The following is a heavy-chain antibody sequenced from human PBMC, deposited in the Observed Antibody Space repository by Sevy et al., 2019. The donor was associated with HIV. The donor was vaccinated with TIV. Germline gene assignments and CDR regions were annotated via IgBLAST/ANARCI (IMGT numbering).Heavy chain of an antibody. Sequence: ASVKVSCKASGYTFTSYGISWARQAPGQGLEWMGWISAYNGNTNYAQKLQGRVTMTTDTSTSTAYMELRSLRSDDTAVYYCASDSVYYYGSGSYYVDAMYGMDVWGQGTTVTVSS. J-gene: IGHJ6*02. CDR3: ASDSVYYYGSGSYYVDAMYGMDV. CDR2: ISAYNGNT. CDR1: GYTFTSYG. D-gene: IGHD3-10*01. V-gene: IGHV1-18*01.